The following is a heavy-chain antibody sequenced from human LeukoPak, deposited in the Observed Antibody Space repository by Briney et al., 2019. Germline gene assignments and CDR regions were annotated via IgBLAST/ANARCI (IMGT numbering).Heavy chain of an antibody. CDR1: GYSFTSYY. J-gene: IGHJ4*02. D-gene: IGHD6-19*01. CDR2: INPSGGST. CDR3: ARVYSSGWTKALDY. V-gene: IGHV1-46*01. Sequence: GESLKISCKGSGYSFTSYYMHWVRQAPGQGLEWMGIINPSGGSTSYAQKFQGRVTMTRDTSTSTVYMELSSLRSEDTAVYYCARVYSSGWTKALDYWGQGTLVTVSS.